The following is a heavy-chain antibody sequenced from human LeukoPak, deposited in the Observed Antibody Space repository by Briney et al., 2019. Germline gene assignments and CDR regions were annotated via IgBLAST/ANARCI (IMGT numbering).Heavy chain of an antibody. CDR1: GFTFSSYW. CDR3: ARDPYGSGSF. D-gene: IGHD3-10*01. Sequence: PGGSLRLSCAASGFTFSSYWMHWVRQAPGKGLVWVSRTNSDGSSTSYADSVKGRFTISRDNAKNTLYLQMNSLRAEDTAVYYCARDPYGSGSFWGQGTLVTVSS. CDR2: TNSDGSST. V-gene: IGHV3-74*01. J-gene: IGHJ4*02.